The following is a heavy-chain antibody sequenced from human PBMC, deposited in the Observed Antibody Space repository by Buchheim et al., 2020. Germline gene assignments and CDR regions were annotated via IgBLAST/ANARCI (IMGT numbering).Heavy chain of an antibody. Sequence: QVQLQQWGAGLLKPSETLSLTCAVYGGSFSGYYWSWIRQPPGKGLEWIGEINHSGSTNYNPSLKSRVTISVDTSKNQFSLKLSSVTAADTAVYYCASEKASSSGTFDYWGQGTL. V-gene: IGHV4-34*01. CDR3: ASEKASSSGTFDY. CDR2: INHSGST. D-gene: IGHD6-6*01. CDR1: GGSFSGYY. J-gene: IGHJ4*02.